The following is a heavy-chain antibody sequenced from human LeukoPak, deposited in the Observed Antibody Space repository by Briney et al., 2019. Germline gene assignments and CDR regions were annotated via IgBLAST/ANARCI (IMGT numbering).Heavy chain of an antibody. J-gene: IGHJ4*02. CDR2: TYYRSKWYN. D-gene: IGHD3-16*02. CDR3: ARARRGYSGYLHPGRGSYRYTIFDY. Sequence: SQTLSLTCAISGDSVSSNSAAWNWIRQSPSRGLEWLGRTYYRSKWYNDYAVSVKSRITINPDTSKNQFSLQLNSVTPEDTAVYYYARARRGYSGYLHPGRGSYRYTIFDYWGQGTLVTVSS. CDR1: GDSVSSNSAA. V-gene: IGHV6-1*01.